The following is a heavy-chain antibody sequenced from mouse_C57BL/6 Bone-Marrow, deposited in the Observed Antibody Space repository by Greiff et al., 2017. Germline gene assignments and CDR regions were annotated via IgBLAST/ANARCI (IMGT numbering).Heavy chain of an antibody. J-gene: IGHJ2*01. CDR1: GYTFTSYW. CDR2: IHPNSGST. Sequence: VQLQQPGAELVKPGASVKLSCKASGYTFTSYWMHWVKQRPGQGLEWIGMIHPNSGSTKYNEKFKSKATLTVDKSSSTAYMQLSSLTSEDSAVYYCARLDWFDYWGQGTTLTVSS. V-gene: IGHV1-64*01. CDR3: ARLDWFDY. D-gene: IGHD4-1*01.